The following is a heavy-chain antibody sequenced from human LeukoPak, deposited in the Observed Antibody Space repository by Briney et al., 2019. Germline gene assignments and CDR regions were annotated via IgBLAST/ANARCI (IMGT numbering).Heavy chain of an antibody. Sequence: GGSLRLSCAASGFTFSSYGMHWVRQAPGKGLEWVANINQDGGERNYVDSVKGRFTISRDNAKSSLYLQMNSLRAEDTAVYYCATEVGTPDIRSAFDIWGQGTMVTVSS. CDR2: INQDGGER. V-gene: IGHV3-7*01. J-gene: IGHJ3*02. CDR3: ATEVGTPDIRSAFDI. D-gene: IGHD2-15*01. CDR1: GFTFSSYG.